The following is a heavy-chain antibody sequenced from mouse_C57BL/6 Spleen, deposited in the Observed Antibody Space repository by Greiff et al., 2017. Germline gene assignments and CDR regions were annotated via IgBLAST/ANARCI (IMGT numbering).Heavy chain of an antibody. CDR1: GFTFSDYG. CDR2: ISSGSGTI. D-gene: IGHD2-3*01. J-gene: IGHJ4*01. V-gene: IGHV5-17*03. Sequence: VKVEESGGGLVKPGGSLKLSCAASGFTFSDYGMHWVRQAPEKGLEWVAYISSGSGTIYYAETVKGRSTISRDTATNTLFLQMSSLRSEDTAMYYCARDDGYYYYAMDYWGQGTSVTVSS. CDR3: ARDDGYYYYAMDY.